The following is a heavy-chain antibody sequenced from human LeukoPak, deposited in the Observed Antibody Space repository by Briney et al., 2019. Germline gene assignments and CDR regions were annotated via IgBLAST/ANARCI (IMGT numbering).Heavy chain of an antibody. J-gene: IGHJ3*02. CDR2: INHSGST. CDR1: GGSFSGYY. Sequence: SETLSLTCAVYGGSFSGYYWSWIRQPPGKGLEWIGEINHSGSTNYNPSLKSRVTISVDTSKNQFSLKLSSVAAADTAVYYCASLWPYQLSAFDIWGQGTMVTVSS. D-gene: IGHD2-2*01. V-gene: IGHV4-34*01. CDR3: ASLWPYQLSAFDI.